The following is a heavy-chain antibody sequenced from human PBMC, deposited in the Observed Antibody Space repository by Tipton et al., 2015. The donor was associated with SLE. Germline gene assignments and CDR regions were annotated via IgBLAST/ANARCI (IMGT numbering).Heavy chain of an antibody. J-gene: IGHJ6*02. Sequence: TLSLTCAVSGYSISSGYYWGWIRQPPGKGLEWIGSIYHSGSTYYNPSLKSRVTISVDTSKNQFSLKLGSVTAADTAVYYCARGLKTGTRYYYYGMDVWGQGTTVTVSS. CDR2: IYHSGST. CDR1: GYSISSGYY. V-gene: IGHV4-38-2*01. D-gene: IGHD1-1*01. CDR3: ARGLKTGTRYYYYGMDV.